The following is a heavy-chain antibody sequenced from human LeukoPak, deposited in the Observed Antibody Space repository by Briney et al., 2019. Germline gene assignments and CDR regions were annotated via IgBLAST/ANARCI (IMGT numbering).Heavy chain of an antibody. Sequence: ASVKVSCKASGYIFTSYFMHWVRQAPGQGLEWMGLINPSGGSTRYAQKFQGRVTMTRDMSTSTVYMELSSLRSDDTAVYYCARVVDYYGSGSYNYWGQGTLVTVSS. CDR2: INPSGGST. J-gene: IGHJ4*02. CDR1: GYIFTSYF. V-gene: IGHV1-46*01. D-gene: IGHD3-10*01. CDR3: ARVVDYYGSGSYNY.